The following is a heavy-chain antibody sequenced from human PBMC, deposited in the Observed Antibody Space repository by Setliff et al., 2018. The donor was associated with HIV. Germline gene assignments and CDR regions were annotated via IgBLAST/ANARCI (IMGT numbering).Heavy chain of an antibody. CDR2: INPNSGGT. CDR3: ARGVGSSWFDS. Sequence: ASVKVSCKTSGDTLSSYAITWVRQAPGQGLEWMGWINPNSGGTNYAQKFQGRVTMTRDTSISTAYMDLSSLRSDDTAMYYCARGVGSSWFDSWGQGTLVTVSS. V-gene: IGHV1-2*02. D-gene: IGHD1-26*01. CDR1: GDTLSSYA. J-gene: IGHJ5*01.